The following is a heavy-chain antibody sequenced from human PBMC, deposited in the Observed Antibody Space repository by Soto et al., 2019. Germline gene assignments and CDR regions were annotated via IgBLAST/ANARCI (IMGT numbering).Heavy chain of an antibody. CDR2: IYYSGNT. J-gene: IGHJ4*02. CDR3: ARHDQRSGRFDN. V-gene: IGHV4-39*01. D-gene: IGHD5-12*01. CDR1: SCSFSSGSYY. Sequence: SETLSPTCTISSCSFSSGSYYWGWIRQPPGKGLEWIGHIYYSGNTYYSPSLKSRVTMSVDTSMNQFSLKLSSVTAADTAVYYCARHDQRSGRFDNWGQGTLVTVS.